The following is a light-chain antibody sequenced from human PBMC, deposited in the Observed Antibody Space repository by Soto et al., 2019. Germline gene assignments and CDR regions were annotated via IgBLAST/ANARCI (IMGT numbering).Light chain of an antibody. CDR1: GSNIGAGYE. V-gene: IGLV1-40*01. CDR3: QSYDFGLSAHNYV. Sequence: QSVLTQPPSVSGAPGQSVTISCIGSGSNIGAGYEVHWYQQLPGVAPKLLIFDTINRPSGVPGRFSGSESGTSASLAITGLQADDEAEYYCQSYDFGLSAHNYVFGTGTKVTVL. J-gene: IGLJ1*01. CDR2: DTI.